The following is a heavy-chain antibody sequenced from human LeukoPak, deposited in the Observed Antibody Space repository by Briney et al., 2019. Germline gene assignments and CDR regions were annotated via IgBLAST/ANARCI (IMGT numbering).Heavy chain of an antibody. Sequence: GGSLRLSCAASGVTFSTYTMAWVRQAPGGGLEWVSGISDNGGRTYYADSVKGRFAISRDDSKSTLYLQMNSLRGEDTAVYYCAKDFGRNLGGPGYWGRGTLVIVSS. CDR3: AKDFGRNLGGPGY. CDR1: GVTFSTYT. D-gene: IGHD1-14*01. V-gene: IGHV3-23*01. CDR2: ISDNGGRT. J-gene: IGHJ4*02.